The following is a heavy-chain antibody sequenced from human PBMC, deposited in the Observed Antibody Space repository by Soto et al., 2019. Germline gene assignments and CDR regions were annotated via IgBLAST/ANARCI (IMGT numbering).Heavy chain of an antibody. J-gene: IGHJ3*02. D-gene: IGHD3-10*01. CDR3: ARRPGFGHAFDI. V-gene: IGHV4-59*08. CDR1: GGSISGYY. CDR2: LSDTGST. Sequence: PSETLSLTCTVSGGSISGYYWTWVRQPPGKGLECIGYLSDTGSTNYSPSLKSRVTISVDTSQKQFSLKLSSVTAADTAVYYCARRPGFGHAFDIWSQGTLVT.